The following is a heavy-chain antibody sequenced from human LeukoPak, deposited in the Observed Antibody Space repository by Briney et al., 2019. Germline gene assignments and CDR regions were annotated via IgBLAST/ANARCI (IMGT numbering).Heavy chain of an antibody. CDR2: IHYSGSA. D-gene: IGHD3-10*01. Sequence: SGTLSLTCTVSGGSISSYYWSWIRQRPGKGLEWIGYIHYSGSANYNPSLKRRVTISVDTSKNQFSLKLSSVTAADTDLYYCARSRMVREVGNWFDPWGQGTLVTVSS. V-gene: IGHV4-59*01. CDR1: GGSISSYY. J-gene: IGHJ5*02. CDR3: ARSRMVREVGNWFDP.